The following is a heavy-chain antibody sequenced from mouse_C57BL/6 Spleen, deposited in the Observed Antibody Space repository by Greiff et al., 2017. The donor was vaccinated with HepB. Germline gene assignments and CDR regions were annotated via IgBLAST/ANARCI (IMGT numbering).Heavy chain of an antibody. J-gene: IGHJ2*01. Sequence: EVKLVESGGGLVQPKGSLKLSCAASGFSFNTYTMNWVRQAPGKGLAWVARIRSKSNNYATYYADSVKDRFTTSRDDSESMLYLQMNNLKTEDTAMYYCVRGWVDYWGQGTTLTVSS. V-gene: IGHV10-1*01. CDR1: GFSFNTYT. CDR2: IRSKSNNYAT. CDR3: VRGWVDY. D-gene: IGHD3-3*01.